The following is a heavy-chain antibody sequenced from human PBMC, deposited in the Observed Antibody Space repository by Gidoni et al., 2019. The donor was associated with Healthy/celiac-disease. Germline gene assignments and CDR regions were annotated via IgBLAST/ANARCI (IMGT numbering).Heavy chain of an antibody. V-gene: IGHV3-15*01. D-gene: IGHD3-22*01. CDR1: GFTFSNAW. Sequence: EVQLVESGGGLVKPGGSLRLSCAASGFTFSNAWMSWFRPAPGKGLEWVGRIKSKTDGGTTDYAAPVKGRFTISRDDSKNTLYLQMNSLKTEDTAVYYCTTPNPTYYYDSSGYYYRNYYYGMDVWGQGTTVTVSS. CDR3: TTPNPTYYYDSSGYYYRNYYYGMDV. CDR2: IKSKTDGGTT. J-gene: IGHJ6*02.